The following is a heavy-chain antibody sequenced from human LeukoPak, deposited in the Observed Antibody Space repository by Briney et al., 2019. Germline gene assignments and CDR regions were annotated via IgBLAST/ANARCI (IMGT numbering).Heavy chain of an antibody. CDR2: IYPGTADI. D-gene: IGHD2-2*01. Sequence: GESLKISCKGSGYSFASYWIAWVRQMPGKGLEWMGVIYPGTADITYSPSFQGQVTISADKSVSTAYLHWNSLKASDTAIYYCARHLSSITSCPTHWGQGTLVTVSS. CDR1: GYSFASYW. V-gene: IGHV5-51*01. CDR3: ARHLSSITSCPTH. J-gene: IGHJ4*02.